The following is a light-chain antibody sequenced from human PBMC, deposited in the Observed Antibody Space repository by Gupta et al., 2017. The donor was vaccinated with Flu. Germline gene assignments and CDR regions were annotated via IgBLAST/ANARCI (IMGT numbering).Light chain of an antibody. CDR3: QHEDSFPVP. CDR1: QVIYSQ. V-gene: IGKV1-12*01. J-gene: IGKJ4*01. CDR2: TAS. Sequence: DIQMTQSPSSVSASVGDRVTVTCRASQVIYSQLGWYQQKPGKAPKLLIYTASTVKSGVPSRFSGSGSETDFTLTITSRQPEDAATYYCQHEDSFPVPFGGGSKVDIK.